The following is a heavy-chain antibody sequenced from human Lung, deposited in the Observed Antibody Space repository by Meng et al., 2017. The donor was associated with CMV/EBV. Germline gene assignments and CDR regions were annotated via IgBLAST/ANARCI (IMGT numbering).Heavy chain of an antibody. D-gene: IGHD4-17*01. J-gene: IGHJ4*02. CDR1: GVSVSSNSDA. CDR3: AREGPTVTPCDY. CDR2: TYYRSKWYN. Sequence: SQTLSLTFAISGVSVSSNSDAWNWIRQTPSRGLEWLGRTYYRSKWYNDYAVSVISRITINPDTYKNQYSLQLNSMTPEDAAEYYCAREGPTVTPCDYWGQGTLVTVSS. V-gene: IGHV6-1*01.